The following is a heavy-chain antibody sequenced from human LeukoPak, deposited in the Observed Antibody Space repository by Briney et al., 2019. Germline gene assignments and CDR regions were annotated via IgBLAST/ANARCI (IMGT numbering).Heavy chain of an antibody. CDR1: GYTFTSYY. V-gene: IGHV1-46*03. CDR3: VITMIVVAGSDY. Sequence: ASVKVSCKAFGYTFTSYYMHWVRQAPGQGLEWMGIINPSGGSTSYAQKFQGRVTMTRDTSTSTVYMELSSLRSEDTAVYYCVITMIVVAGSDYWGQGTLVTVSS. J-gene: IGHJ4*02. CDR2: INPSGGST. D-gene: IGHD3-22*01.